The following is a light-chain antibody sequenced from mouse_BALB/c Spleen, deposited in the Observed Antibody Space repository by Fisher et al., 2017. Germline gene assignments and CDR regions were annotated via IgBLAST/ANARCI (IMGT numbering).Light chain of an antibody. CDR2: STS. J-gene: IGKJ2*01. V-gene: IGKV4-57*01. CDR3: QQRSSYPYT. CDR1: SSVSY. Sequence: IVMTQSTAIMSASPGEKVTITCSASSSVSYMHWFQQKPGTSPKLWIYSTSNLASGVPARFSGSGSGTSYSPTISRMEAEDAATYYCQQRSSYPYTFGGGTKLEIK.